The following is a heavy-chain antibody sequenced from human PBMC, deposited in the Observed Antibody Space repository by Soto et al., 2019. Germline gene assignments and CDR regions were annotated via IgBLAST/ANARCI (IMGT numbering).Heavy chain of an antibody. CDR1: GGSFSGYY. CDR3: ARDTLDIVVVPAATTNYYYYVSDV. D-gene: IGHD2-2*01. Sequence: PSETLSLTCAVYGGSFSGYYWSWIRQPPGKGLEWIGEINHSGSTNYNPSLKSRVTISVDTSKNQFSLKLSSVTAADTAVYYCARDTLDIVVVPAATTNYYYYVSDVWGQGTTVTVS. V-gene: IGHV4-34*01. J-gene: IGHJ6*02. CDR2: INHSGST.